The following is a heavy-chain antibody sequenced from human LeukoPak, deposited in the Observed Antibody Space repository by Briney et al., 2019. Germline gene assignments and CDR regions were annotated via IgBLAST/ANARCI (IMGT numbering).Heavy chain of an antibody. J-gene: IGHJ4*02. D-gene: IGHD6-13*01. CDR1: GFTFTSSA. V-gene: IGHV1-58*01. CDR2: IVVGSGNT. Sequence: SVKVSCKASGFTFTSSAVQWVRQARGQRLEWIGWIVVGSGNTNYAQKFQERVTITRDMSISTAYMELSSLRSEDTAVYYCAADGWVAAAGSSWAIDYWGQGTLVTVSS. CDR3: AADGWVAAAGSSWAIDY.